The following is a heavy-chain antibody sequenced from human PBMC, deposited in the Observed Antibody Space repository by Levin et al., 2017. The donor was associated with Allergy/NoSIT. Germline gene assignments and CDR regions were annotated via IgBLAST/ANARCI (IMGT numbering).Heavy chain of an antibody. J-gene: IGHJ4*02. CDR1: GFTFTSHS. CDR2: ISTGSSTS. CDR3: ASGSTIFGVTKPDY. D-gene: IGHD3-3*01. V-gene: IGHV3-48*01. Sequence: GGSLRLSCEGSGFTFTSHSFNWVRQAPGKGLEWVSYISTGSSTSYYADSVKGRFTISRDNAKSSVYLQMNSLRAEDTAVYYCASGSTIFGVTKPDYWGQGTRVTVSS.